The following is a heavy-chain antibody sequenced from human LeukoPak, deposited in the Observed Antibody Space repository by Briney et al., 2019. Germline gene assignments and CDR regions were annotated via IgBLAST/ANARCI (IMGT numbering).Heavy chain of an antibody. J-gene: IGHJ5*02. CDR2: INPNSGGT. D-gene: IGHD3-10*01. Sequence: GASVKVSCKASGYTFTGYYMHWVRQAPGQGLEWMGWINPNSGGTNYAQKFQGRVTMTRDTSISTAYMELSRLRSDDTAVYYCARVSSRITMVRGVIPNRFDPWGQGTLVTVSS. CDR3: ARVSSRITMVRGVIPNRFDP. CDR1: GYTFTGYY. V-gene: IGHV1-2*02.